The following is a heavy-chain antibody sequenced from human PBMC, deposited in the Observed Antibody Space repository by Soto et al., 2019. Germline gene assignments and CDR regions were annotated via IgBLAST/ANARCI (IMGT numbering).Heavy chain of an antibody. J-gene: IGHJ3*01. Sequence: QILESGPGLVKPSETLSLSCTVSGDSRTMRDCLWGWVRQSPGKGLEWIGGIYYSGSSYYNPSPGRRATLSVYTARNQFFSCLTSATAADTAVYYFATPLYTLWAFGFWGQGKLVTFSS. CDR2: IYYSGSS. V-gene: IGHV4-39*01. CDR3: ATPLYTLWAFGF. CDR1: GDSRTMRDCL. D-gene: IGHD2-2*02.